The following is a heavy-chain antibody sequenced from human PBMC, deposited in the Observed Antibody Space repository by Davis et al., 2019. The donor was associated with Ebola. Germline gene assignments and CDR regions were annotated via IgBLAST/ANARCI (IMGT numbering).Heavy chain of an antibody. CDR3: ARDNTDSSGQN. J-gene: IGHJ4*02. CDR2: ISAYNGNT. CDR1: GFPLITYG. D-gene: IGHD3-22*01. V-gene: IGHV1-18*01. Sequence: AASVKVSCKTSGFPLITYGISWVRQAPGQGLEWMGWISAYNGNTNYAQKLQGRVTMTTDTSTSTAYMELRSLRSDDTAVYYCARDNTDSSGQNWGQGTLVTVSS.